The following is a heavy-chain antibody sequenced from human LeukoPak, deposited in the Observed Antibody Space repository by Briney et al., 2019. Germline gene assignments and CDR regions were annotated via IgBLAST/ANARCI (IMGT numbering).Heavy chain of an antibody. Sequence: GGSLRLSCAASGFTSSSYWMHWVRQVPGKGLVWVSRISGDGTARNYADSVKGRFTISRDDAKNTVDLQMNSLRGEDTAVYYCAREGRIGSALDYWGQGTLVTVSS. CDR2: ISGDGTAR. CDR1: GFTSSSYW. D-gene: IGHD2/OR15-2a*01. V-gene: IGHV3-74*01. J-gene: IGHJ4*02. CDR3: AREGRIGSALDY.